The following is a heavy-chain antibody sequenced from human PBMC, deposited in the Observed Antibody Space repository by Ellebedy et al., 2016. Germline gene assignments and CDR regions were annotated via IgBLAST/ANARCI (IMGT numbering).Heavy chain of an antibody. CDR3: SYGASFYFNY. CDR1: GFTFSSYS. J-gene: IGHJ4*02. V-gene: IGHV3-15*07. D-gene: IGHD4-17*01. CDR2: IRGKGDGGTT. Sequence: GGSLRLXXAASGFTFSSYSMNWVRQAPGKGLEWVGLIRGKGDGGTTDFAAPVKGRFSISRDESTNTLYLQMNSLKTEDTAVYYCSYGASFYFNYWGQGTLVTVSS.